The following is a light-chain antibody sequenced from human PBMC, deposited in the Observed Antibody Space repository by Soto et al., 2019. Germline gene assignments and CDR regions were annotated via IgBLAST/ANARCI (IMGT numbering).Light chain of an antibody. J-gene: IGKJ2*01. CDR2: KAS. V-gene: IGKV1-5*03. CDR3: QQYNTYSHT. CDR1: QSISDW. Sequence: DIQMTQSPSTLSASVGDRVTITCRASQSISDWLAWYQHKPGKAPKLPIYKASSLDSGAPSRFSGSGSGTEFTLTISSLQPDDFATYYCQQYNTYSHTFGQGTKVDIK.